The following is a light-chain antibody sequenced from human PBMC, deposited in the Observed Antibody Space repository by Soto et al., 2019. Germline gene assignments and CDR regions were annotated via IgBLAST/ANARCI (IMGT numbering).Light chain of an antibody. CDR2: GAS. CDR1: QGISDY. CDR3: QQFNAYPLT. V-gene: IGKV1-9*01. Sequence: DIQLTQSPSFLSASVGDRVTISCRASQGISDYLAWYQQKPGKAPKLLLYGASTLQSGVPSRFSGRASGTEFTLTISSLQPEDFATYFCQQFNAYPLTFGGGTKLEIK. J-gene: IGKJ4*01.